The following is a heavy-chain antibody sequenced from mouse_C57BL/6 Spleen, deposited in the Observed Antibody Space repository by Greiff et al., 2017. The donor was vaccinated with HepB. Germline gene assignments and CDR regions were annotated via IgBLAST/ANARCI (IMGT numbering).Heavy chain of an antibody. D-gene: IGHD1-1*01. CDR1: GYTFTSYG. Sequence: QVQLQQSGAELARPGASVKLSCKASGYTFTSYGISWVKQRTGQGLEWIGEIYPRSGNTYYNEKFKGKATLTADKSSSTAYMELRSLTSEDSAVYFCARFGISITTVPRDWYFDVWGTGTTVTVSS. CDR3: ARFGISITTVPRDWYFDV. CDR2: IYPRSGNT. V-gene: IGHV1-81*01. J-gene: IGHJ1*03.